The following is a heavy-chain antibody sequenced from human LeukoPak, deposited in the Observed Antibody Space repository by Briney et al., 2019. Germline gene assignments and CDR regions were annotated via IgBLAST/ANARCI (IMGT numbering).Heavy chain of an antibody. V-gene: IGHV3-23*01. CDR1: GFTFGSFA. CDR3: AKEFNRGLPDY. J-gene: IGHJ4*02. D-gene: IGHD2-21*01. Sequence: GGSLTLSCAASGFTFGSFAMSWVRQAPGKGLEWVSAISDSGDSTYYADSVKGRFTISRDNSKNTLYLQMSSLRAEDTAVYYCAKEFNRGLPDYWGQGTLVTVPS. CDR2: ISDSGDST.